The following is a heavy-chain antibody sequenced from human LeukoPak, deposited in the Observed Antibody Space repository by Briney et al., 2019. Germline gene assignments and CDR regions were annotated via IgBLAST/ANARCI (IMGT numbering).Heavy chain of an antibody. D-gene: IGHD3-22*01. CDR3: ARSKIYDSSGYSSWGYFDY. CDR2: IWYDGSNK. CDR1: GFTFSSYA. J-gene: IGHJ4*02. Sequence: QPGGSLRLSCAASGFTFSSYAMNWVRQAPGKGLEWVAVIWYDGSNKYYADSVKGRFTISRDNSKNTLYLQMNSLRAEDTAVYYCARSKIYDSSGYSSWGYFDYWGQGTLVTVSS. V-gene: IGHV3-33*08.